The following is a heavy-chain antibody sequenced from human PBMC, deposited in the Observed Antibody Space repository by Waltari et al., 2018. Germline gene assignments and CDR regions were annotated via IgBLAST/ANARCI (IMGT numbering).Heavy chain of an antibody. J-gene: IGHJ4*02. V-gene: IGHV4-38-2*02. CDR3: ARRYWDSGYYRDH. CDR1: GLSINSGFY. D-gene: IGHD3-3*01. CDR2: LYHSGDI. Sequence: QVQLQESGPGLVKPSETLSLTCTVSGLSINSGFYWGWIRQSPGKGLEWIGSLYHSGDIYYSPALYSRFIMSRDTSKNQFSLKLTSVTAADTAVYYCARRYWDSGYYRDHWGQGTLVTVSS.